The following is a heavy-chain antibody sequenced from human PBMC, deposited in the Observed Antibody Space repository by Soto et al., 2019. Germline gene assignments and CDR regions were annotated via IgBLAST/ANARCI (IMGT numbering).Heavy chain of an antibody. J-gene: IGHJ4*02. Sequence: QVQLQESGPGLVKPSQTLSVTCTVSGGSVSSDDYSWSWIRQHPGKGQEWIGYIRDSGRTYYNPSLEGRVTISVDTSKNQFSLRLRSVTAADTAVYYCARAMANYFDYWGQGTLVTASS. CDR2: IRDSGRT. V-gene: IGHV4-31*03. CDR1: GGSVSSDDYS. D-gene: IGHD2-8*01. CDR3: ARAMANYFDY.